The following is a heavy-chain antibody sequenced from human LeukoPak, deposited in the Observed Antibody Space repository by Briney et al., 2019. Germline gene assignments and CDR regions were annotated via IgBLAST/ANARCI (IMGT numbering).Heavy chain of an antibody. CDR2: IYSGGST. CDR3: ARTIVVAGFTDYFDY. CDR1: GFTVSSNY. J-gene: IGHJ4*02. V-gene: IGHV3-53*01. Sequence: PGGSLRLSCAACGFTVSSNYMSWVRQDPGRGLEWVSVIYSGGSTYYADSVEGRFTISRDNSKNMLYLQMNSLRAEDTAVYYCARTIVVAGFTDYFDYWGQGTLVSVSS. D-gene: IGHD6-19*01.